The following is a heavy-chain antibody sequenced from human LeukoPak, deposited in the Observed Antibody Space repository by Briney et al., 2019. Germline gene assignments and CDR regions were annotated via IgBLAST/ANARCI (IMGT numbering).Heavy chain of an antibody. CDR1: GFTFSSYS. J-gene: IGHJ4*02. CDR3: ARDGYTNFDY. D-gene: IGHD5-24*01. V-gene: IGHV3-48*01. Sequence: PGGSLRLSCAASGFTFSSYSMNWVRQAPGKGLEWVSYISSSSSTIYYADSVKGRFTISRDNAKNSLHLQMNSLRAEDTAVYYCARDGYTNFDYWGQGTLVTVSS. CDR2: ISSSSSTI.